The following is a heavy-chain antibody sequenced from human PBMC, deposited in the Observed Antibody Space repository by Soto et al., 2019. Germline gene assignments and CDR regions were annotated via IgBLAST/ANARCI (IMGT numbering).Heavy chain of an antibody. V-gene: IGHV4-39*01. CDR2: IYYSGST. Sequence: SETLSHTCTVSGGSSISSSYCWGWIRKPPGKGLEWIGSIYYSGSTYYNPSLKSRVTISVDTSKNQFSLKLSSVTAADTAVYYCARISLRWELLIFYWGQGTLVTVSS. CDR1: GGSSISSSYC. J-gene: IGHJ4*02. D-gene: IGHD1-26*01. CDR3: ARISLRWELLIFY.